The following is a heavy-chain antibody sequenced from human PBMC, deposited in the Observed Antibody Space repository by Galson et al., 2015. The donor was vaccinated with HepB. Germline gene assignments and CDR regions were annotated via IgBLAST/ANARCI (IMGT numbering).Heavy chain of an antibody. CDR1: TFSSYA. V-gene: IGHV3-30-3*01. J-gene: IGHJ4*02. D-gene: IGHD1-26*01. Sequence: TFSSYAMHWVRQAPGKGLEWVAVISYDGSNKYYADSVKGRFTISRDNSKNTLYLQMNSLRAEDTAVYYCASPHTSGSYYRFDYWGQGTLVTVSS. CDR2: ISYDGSNK. CDR3: ASPHTSGSYYRFDY.